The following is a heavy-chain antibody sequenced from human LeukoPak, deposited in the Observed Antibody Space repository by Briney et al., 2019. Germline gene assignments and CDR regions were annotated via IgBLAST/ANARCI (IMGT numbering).Heavy chain of an antibody. D-gene: IGHD3-16*01. J-gene: IGHJ5*02. CDR2: ISHDGGAK. CDR3: ARDWGSSGWYNWFDP. V-gene: IGHV3-30*03. CDR1: GFSIGNYG. Sequence: PGTSLRLSCGVSGFSIGNYGMHWIRQAPDKGLEWVAMISHDGGAKYYGDSVKGRLTISRDNSDNTLYLQMNSLRVEDTAVYYCARDWGSSGWYNWFDPWGRESWSPSPQ.